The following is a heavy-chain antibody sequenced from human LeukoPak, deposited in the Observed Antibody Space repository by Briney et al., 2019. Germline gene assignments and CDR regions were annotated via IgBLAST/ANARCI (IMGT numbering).Heavy chain of an antibody. J-gene: IGHJ4*02. V-gene: IGHV1-18*01. CDR2: ISVYSGIT. D-gene: IGHD3-22*01. CDR3: ARPCYYDSSGYCH. Sequence: ASVKVSCKASGYTFTSYNINWVRQAPGQGLEWMGWISVYSGITNYAQNLQGRVTLTTDTSTNTAYMELRSLRSHDTAVYYCARPCYYDSSGYCHWGQGTLVTVSS. CDR1: GYTFTSYN.